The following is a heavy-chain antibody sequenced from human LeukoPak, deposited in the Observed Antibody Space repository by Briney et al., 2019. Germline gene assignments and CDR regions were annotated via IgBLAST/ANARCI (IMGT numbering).Heavy chain of an antibody. Sequence: SETLSLTCTVSGGSISTYYWSRIRRPPGKGLEWIAYIHASGPTNYNPSLKSRITISVDTSKNQFPLKLSSVTAADTAVYYCARHDAGIAARPFDNWGQGTLVAVSS. D-gene: IGHD6-6*01. V-gene: IGHV4-4*09. J-gene: IGHJ4*02. CDR2: IHASGPT. CDR1: GGSISTYY. CDR3: ARHDAGIAARPFDN.